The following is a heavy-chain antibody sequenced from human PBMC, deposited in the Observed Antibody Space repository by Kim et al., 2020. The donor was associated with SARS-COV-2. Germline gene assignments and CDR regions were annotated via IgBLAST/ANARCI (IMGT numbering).Heavy chain of an antibody. D-gene: IGHD4-17*01. CDR3: AKDLRAKGNYYFDY. CDR2: ISYDGSNK. CDR1: GFTFSSYG. Sequence: GGSLRLSCAASGFTFSSYGMHWVRQAPGKGLEWVAVISYDGSNKNYADSVKGRFTISRDNSKNTLYLQMNSLRAEDTAVYYCAKDLRAKGNYYFDYWGQGTLVTVSS. J-gene: IGHJ4*02. V-gene: IGHV3-30*18.